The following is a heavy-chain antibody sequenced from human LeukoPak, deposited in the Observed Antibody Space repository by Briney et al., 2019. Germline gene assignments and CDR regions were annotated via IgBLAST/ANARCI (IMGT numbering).Heavy chain of an antibody. D-gene: IGHD3-10*01. J-gene: IGHJ3*02. Sequence: SETLSLTCTVSGGSISGNYYWSWIRQPAGQGLEWIGRISPSGSTKYNPSLKSRVTISVDTSKNQFSLRLSSVTAADPAVYYCAREFWNYRSGNLQAFDIWGQGTMVTVSS. CDR1: GGSISGNYY. CDR2: ISPSGST. CDR3: AREFWNYRSGNLQAFDI. V-gene: IGHV4-61*02.